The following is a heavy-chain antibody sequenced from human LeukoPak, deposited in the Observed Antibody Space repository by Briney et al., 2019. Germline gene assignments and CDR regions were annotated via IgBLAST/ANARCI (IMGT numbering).Heavy chain of an antibody. D-gene: IGHD3-22*01. CDR2: IGGRDDRT. CDR3: ARQWLGGDFDY. CDR1: GFTFTGHT. Sequence: PGGSLRLSCAASGFTFTGHTMTWLRQAPGKGLEWVSIIGGRDDRTYYTDSVKGRFTISRDNSKNTLYLQMNSLRAEDTAVYYCARQWLGGDFDYWGQGTLVTVSS. J-gene: IGHJ4*02. V-gene: IGHV3-23*01.